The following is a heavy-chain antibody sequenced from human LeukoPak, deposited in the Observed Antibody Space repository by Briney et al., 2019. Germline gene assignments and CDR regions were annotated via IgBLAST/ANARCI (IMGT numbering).Heavy chain of an antibody. D-gene: IGHD2-15*01. Sequence: SETLSLTCTVSGGSISSYYWSWVRQPPGKGLEWIGYIYYSGSTNYNPSLKSRVTISVDTSKNQFSLKLSSVTAADTAVYYCASVSSRIDAFDIWGQGTMVTVSS. CDR2: IYYSGST. CDR1: GGSISSYY. J-gene: IGHJ3*02. V-gene: IGHV4-59*08. CDR3: ASVSSRIDAFDI.